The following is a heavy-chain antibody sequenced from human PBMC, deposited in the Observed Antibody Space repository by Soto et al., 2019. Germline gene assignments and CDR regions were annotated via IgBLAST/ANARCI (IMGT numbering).Heavy chain of an antibody. CDR3: ASHHRTGTRVFAP. J-gene: IGHJ5*02. V-gene: IGHV4-39*01. CDR2: IYYSGST. D-gene: IGHD1-1*01. Sequence: SETLSLTCTVSGGSISSSSYYWGWIRQPPGKGLEWIGSIYYSGSTYYNPSLKSRVTISVDTSKNQFSLKLSSVTAADTAVYYCASHHRTGTRVFAPWGQGTLVTVSS. CDR1: GGSISSSSYY.